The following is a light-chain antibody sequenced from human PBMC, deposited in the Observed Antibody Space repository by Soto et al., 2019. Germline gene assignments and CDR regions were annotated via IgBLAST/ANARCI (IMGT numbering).Light chain of an antibody. V-gene: IGLV4-69*01. CDR2: LNSDGSL. CDR1: SGHSSYT. Sequence: QLVLTQLPSASASLGASVKLTCTLSSGHSSYTIAWHQQQPEKGPRYLMKLNSDGSLSKGDGIPDRFSGSSSGAERYLTISSLQSEDEADYYCQTWGTGIQVFGGGTKVTVL. J-gene: IGLJ3*02. CDR3: QTWGTGIQV.